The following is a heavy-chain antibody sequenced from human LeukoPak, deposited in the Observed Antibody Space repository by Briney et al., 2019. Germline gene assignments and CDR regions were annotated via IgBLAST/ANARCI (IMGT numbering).Heavy chain of an antibody. CDR1: GTSFTSPW. CDR3: ACRKYYDTWADP. D-gene: IGHD3-3*01. CDR2: IRRVASII. J-gene: IGHJ5*02. Sequence: GEPLKFSCQGFGTSFTSPWIGWVRKLPGKGLEGVGVIRRVASIIHYSPSFQWQHTISADSSGTTAYLQWTSLKGSDSPMDYCACRKYYDTWADPWGQRTLVTVS. V-gene: IGHV5-51*01.